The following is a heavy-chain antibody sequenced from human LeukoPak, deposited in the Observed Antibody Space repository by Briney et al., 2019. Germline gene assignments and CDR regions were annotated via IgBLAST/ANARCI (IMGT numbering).Heavy chain of an antibody. CDR2: IRSKANSYAT. V-gene: IGHV3-73*01. D-gene: IGHD5-18*01. J-gene: IGHJ4*02. CDR3: TRGDTAMVLNFDY. Sequence: PGGSLRLSCAASGFTFSGSAMLWVRQASGKGLEWVGRIRSKANSYATAYAASVKGRFTISRDDSKSIAYLQMNSLKTEDTAVYYCTRGDTAMVLNFDYWGQGTLVTVSS. CDR1: GFTFSGSA.